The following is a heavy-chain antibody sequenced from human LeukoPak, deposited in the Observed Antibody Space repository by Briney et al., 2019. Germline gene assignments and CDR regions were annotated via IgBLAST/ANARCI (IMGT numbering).Heavy chain of an antibody. D-gene: IGHD2-2*01. Sequence: GGSLRLSCAASGFTFSNYAMSWVRQAPGKGLEGVSGINDSGGSTFYADSVRGRFTISRDNSKNTLYLQMNSLRAEDTAVYYCAKDQYCTSTSCYVGYWGQGTLVTVSS. J-gene: IGHJ4*02. CDR1: GFTFSNYA. V-gene: IGHV3-23*01. CDR3: AKDQYCTSTSCYVGY. CDR2: INDSGGST.